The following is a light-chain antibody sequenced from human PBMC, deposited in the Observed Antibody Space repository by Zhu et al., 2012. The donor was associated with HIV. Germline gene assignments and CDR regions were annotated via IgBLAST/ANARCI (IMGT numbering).Light chain of an antibody. CDR1: QGVSNS. CDR3: QQYNNWPRG. Sequence: EFVMTQSPATLSVSPGETAALSCRASQGVSNSLAWYQHKPGRPPRLLIYGASTRATGVPARFSGTGSGTEFTLTISSIQSEDFAIYYCQQYNNWPRGFGQGTKVEI. V-gene: IGKV3-15*01. J-gene: IGKJ1*01. CDR2: GAS.